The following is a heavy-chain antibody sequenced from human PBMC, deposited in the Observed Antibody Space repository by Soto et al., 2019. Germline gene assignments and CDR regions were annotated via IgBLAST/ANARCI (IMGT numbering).Heavy chain of an antibody. CDR2: ISGSGGST. D-gene: IGHD5-12*01. Sequence: GGSLRLSCAASGFTFSSYAMSWVRQAPGKGLEWVSAISGSGGSTYYADSGKGRFTISRDNSKNTLYLQMNSLRAEDTAVYYCAKDRAPIYSGYDHYYFDYWGQGTLVTVSS. CDR1: GFTFSSYA. CDR3: AKDRAPIYSGYDHYYFDY. J-gene: IGHJ4*02. V-gene: IGHV3-23*01.